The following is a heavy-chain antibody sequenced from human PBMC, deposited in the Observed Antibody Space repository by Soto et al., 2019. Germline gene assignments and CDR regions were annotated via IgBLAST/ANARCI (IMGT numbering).Heavy chain of an antibody. CDR3: VSGRFPNWFDP. J-gene: IGHJ5*02. CDR2: LYWDDDK. D-gene: IGHD3-10*01. V-gene: IGHV2-5*04. Sequence: QITLKESGPTLVKPTQTLTLTCTFSGFSLSTRGVGVGWVRQPPGKALEWLALLYWDDDKRYSPSLKTRLTITKDTPKNQVVLTMSNMDPVDTGTSFCVSGRFPNWFDPWGQGILVIVSS. CDR1: GFSLSTRGVG.